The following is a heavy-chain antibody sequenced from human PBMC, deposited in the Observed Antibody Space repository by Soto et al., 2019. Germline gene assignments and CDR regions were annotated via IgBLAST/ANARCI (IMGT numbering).Heavy chain of an antibody. CDR1: GFTFSSYA. CDR3: AREGFGAYDFRRVPQTDY. J-gene: IGHJ4*02. Sequence: VQLVESGGGVVQPGRSLRLSCAASGFTFSSYAMHWVRQAPGKGLEWVGLISYDGSNEYYADSVKGRFTISRDNSKNTVYLKLNSLRDEDTAVYYCAREGFGAYDFRRVPQTDYWGQGTLVTVSS. CDR2: ISYDGSNE. V-gene: IGHV3-30-3*01. D-gene: IGHD5-12*01.